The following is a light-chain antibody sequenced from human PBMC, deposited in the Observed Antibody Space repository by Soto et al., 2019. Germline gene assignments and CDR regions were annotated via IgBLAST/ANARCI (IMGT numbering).Light chain of an antibody. V-gene: IGKV1-27*01. Sequence: DIQMTQSPSSLSASLGDRVTITCRASQGIGVYLAWFQQKPGKVPKLLIYAASTLQSGVPSRFSGSGSGTDFTLIITSLQPEDVATYYCQKYNSASLTFGGGTKVEIK. CDR2: AAS. CDR1: QGIGVY. J-gene: IGKJ4*01. CDR3: QKYNSASLT.